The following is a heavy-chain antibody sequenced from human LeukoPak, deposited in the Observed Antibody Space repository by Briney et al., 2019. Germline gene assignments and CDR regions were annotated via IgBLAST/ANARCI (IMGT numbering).Heavy chain of an antibody. J-gene: IGHJ5*02. CDR1: GGSISSYY. D-gene: IGHD3-10*01. V-gene: IGHV4-59*01. CDR2: IYYSGST. CDR3: ARDHNENGLGSGSYFWFDP. Sequence: PSETLSLTCTVSGGSISSYYWSWIRQPPGKGLEWIGYIYYSGSTNYNPSLKSRVTISVDTSKNQFSLKLSSATAADTAVCYCARDHNENGLGSGSYFWFDPWGQGTLVTVSS.